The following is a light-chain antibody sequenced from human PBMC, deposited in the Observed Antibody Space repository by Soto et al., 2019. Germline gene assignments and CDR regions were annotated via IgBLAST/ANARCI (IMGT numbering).Light chain of an antibody. CDR3: QQAYTVLFT. CDR1: QSISGY. CDR2: AAS. Sequence: QITPSASSVSASGGGRVTIPCRASQSISGYLNWYQQKPGKAPKLLIHAASSLQSGVPSTFSGSGSGTDFALTISSLQPEDFAAYYCQQAYTVLFTFGGGTKVDIK. J-gene: IGKJ4*01. V-gene: IGKV1-39*01.